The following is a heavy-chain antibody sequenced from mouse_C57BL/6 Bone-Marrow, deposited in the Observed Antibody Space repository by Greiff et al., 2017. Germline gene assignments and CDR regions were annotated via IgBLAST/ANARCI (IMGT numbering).Heavy chain of an antibody. D-gene: IGHD2-4*01. CDR1: GYSFTDYN. CDR2: INPNYGTT. CDR3: SRGYDYDYAMDY. V-gene: IGHV1-39*01. Sequence: VQLKESGPELVKPGASVKISCKASGYSFTDYNMNWVKQSNGKSLEWIGVINPNYGTTSYNQKFQGKATLTVDQSSSTAYMQLNSLTSEDSAVYYCSRGYDYDYAMDYWGQGTSVTVSS. J-gene: IGHJ4*01.